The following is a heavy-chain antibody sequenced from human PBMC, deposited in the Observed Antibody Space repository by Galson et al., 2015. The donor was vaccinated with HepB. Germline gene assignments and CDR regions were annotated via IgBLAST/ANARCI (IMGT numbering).Heavy chain of an antibody. D-gene: IGHD5-18*01. Sequence: LSLTCTVSGASISSGDYFWSWIRQPPGKGLEWIGYIHYTGSTYYYPSLKSRITMSLDASKNHFSLKLSSVTAADTAVYYCARNVVLPLYGLRHPDGFDIWGQGTMVTVSP. J-gene: IGHJ3*02. CDR2: IHYTGST. V-gene: IGHV4-30-4*01. CDR3: ARNVVLPLYGLRHPDGFDI. CDR1: GASISSGDYF.